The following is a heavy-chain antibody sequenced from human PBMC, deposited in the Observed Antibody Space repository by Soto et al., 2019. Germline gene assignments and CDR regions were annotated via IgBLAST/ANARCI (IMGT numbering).Heavy chain of an antibody. V-gene: IGHV5-10-1*01. CDR3: ARSLPVVTPPAFYYYYYGMDV. CDR2: IDPSDSYT. J-gene: IGHJ6*02. Sequence: PGESLKISCKGSGYSFTSYWISWVRQMPGKGLEWMGRIDPSDSYTNYSPSFQGHVTISADKSISTAYLQWSSLKASDTAMYYCARSLPVVTPPAFYYYYYGMDVWGQGTTVTVSS. D-gene: IGHD2-21*02. CDR1: GYSFTSYW.